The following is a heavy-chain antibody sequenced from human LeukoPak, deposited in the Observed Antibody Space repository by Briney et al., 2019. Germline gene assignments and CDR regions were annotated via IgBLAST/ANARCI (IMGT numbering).Heavy chain of an antibody. CDR3: ARDLMRGDIVVVPAATDAFDI. CDR1: GGSFSSYY. V-gene: IGHV4-39*07. J-gene: IGHJ3*02. CDR2: IYYSGST. Sequence: KPSETLSLTCAVYGGSFSSYYWGWIRQPPGKGLEWIGSIYYSGSTYYNPSLKSRVTISVDTSKNQFSLKLSSVTAADTAVYYCARDLMRGDIVVVPAATDAFDIWGQGTMVTVPS. D-gene: IGHD2-2*01.